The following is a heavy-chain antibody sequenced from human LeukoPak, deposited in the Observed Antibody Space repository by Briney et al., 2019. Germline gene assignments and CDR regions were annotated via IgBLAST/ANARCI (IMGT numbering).Heavy chain of an antibody. CDR1: GGSISSGDYY. Sequence: SQTLSLTCTVSGGSISSGDYYWSWIRQPPGKGLEWIGYIYYSGSTYYNPSLKSRVTISVDTSKNQFSLKLSSVTAADTAVYYCARGLADPGSYQFSPYSFDYWGQGTLVTVSS. V-gene: IGHV4-30-4*01. D-gene: IGHD3-10*01. CDR3: ARGLADPGSYQFSPYSFDY. J-gene: IGHJ4*02. CDR2: IYYSGST.